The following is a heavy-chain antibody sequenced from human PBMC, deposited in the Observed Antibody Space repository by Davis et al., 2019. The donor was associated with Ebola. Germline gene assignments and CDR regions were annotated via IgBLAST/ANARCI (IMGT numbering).Heavy chain of an antibody. J-gene: IGHJ6*02. CDR3: ARGRRSGYSYGTHYYYYYGMDV. CDR1: GDTVSSNSAA. V-gene: IGHV6-1*01. CDR2: TYYRSDWYY. Sequence: SETLSLTCALSGDTVSSNSAAWNWIRQSPSRGLEWLGRTYYRSDWYYDYAVSVKSRLTIKADTSKNQFSLQLNSVTPEDTAVYYCARGRRSGYSYGTHYYYYYGMDVWGQGTTVTVSS. D-gene: IGHD5-18*01.